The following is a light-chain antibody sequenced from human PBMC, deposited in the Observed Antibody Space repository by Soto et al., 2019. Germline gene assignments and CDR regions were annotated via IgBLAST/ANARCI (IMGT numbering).Light chain of an antibody. Sequence: DTQMTQSPSSVSASVGDRVTITCRASHGVGTLLAWYRQKPGKAPELLIYAASSLQSGVPSRFSGSGSGTDFALTISSLQPEDFATYYCQQANSFPFSFGPGTKVDMK. CDR2: AAS. J-gene: IGKJ3*01. CDR3: QQANSFPFS. CDR1: HGVGTL. V-gene: IGKV1-12*02.